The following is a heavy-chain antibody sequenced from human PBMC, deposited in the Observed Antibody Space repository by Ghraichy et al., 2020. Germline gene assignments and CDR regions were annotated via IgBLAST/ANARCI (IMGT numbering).Heavy chain of an antibody. J-gene: IGHJ6*02. D-gene: IGHD3-3*01. CDR3: AREGRGLGDYDFWSGYYSIPCYGMDV. V-gene: IGHV3-48*02. CDR1: GFTFSSYS. Sequence: GGSLRLSCAASGFTFSSYSMNWVRQAPGKGLEWVSYISSSSSTIYYADSVKGRFTISRDNAKNSLYLQMNSLRDEDTAVYYCAREGRGLGDYDFWSGYYSIPCYGMDVWGQGTTVTVSS. CDR2: ISSSSSTI.